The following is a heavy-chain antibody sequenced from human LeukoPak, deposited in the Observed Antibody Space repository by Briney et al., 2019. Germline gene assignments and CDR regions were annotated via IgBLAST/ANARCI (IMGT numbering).Heavy chain of an antibody. J-gene: IGHJ5*02. V-gene: IGHV4-34*01. CDR3: ARGRTPGNSSSWYNWFDP. CDR1: GGSFRGYY. Sequence: SETLSLTCAVYGGSFRGYYWSWIRQPPGKGLEWIGEINHSGSTNYNPSLKSRVTISVDTSKNQFSLKLSSVTAADTAVYYCARGRTPGNSSSWYNWFDPWGQGTLVTVSS. D-gene: IGHD6-13*01. CDR2: INHSGST.